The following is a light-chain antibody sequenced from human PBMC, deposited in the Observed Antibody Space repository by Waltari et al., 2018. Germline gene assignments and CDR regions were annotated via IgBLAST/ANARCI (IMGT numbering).Light chain of an antibody. J-gene: IGKJ5*01. Sequence: EILMTQSPGTLTVSPGDTVTLSCRASQSVNTNLAWYQQKPGQAPRLLSYGASNRATGTPARFSGSGSGTEFSLAISGLQSEDFAVYYCQQYNDWPPITFGQGTRLEIK. CDR1: QSVNTN. V-gene: IGKV3-15*01. CDR3: QQYNDWPPIT. CDR2: GAS.